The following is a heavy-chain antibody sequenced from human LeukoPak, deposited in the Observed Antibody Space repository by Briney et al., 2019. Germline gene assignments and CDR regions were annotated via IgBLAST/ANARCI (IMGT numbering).Heavy chain of an antibody. V-gene: IGHV3-30*03. Sequence: GRSLRLSCAASGFTFSSYGMHWVRQAPGKGLEWVAVISYDGSNKYYADSVKGRFTISRDNSKNTLYLQMNSLRAEDTAVYYCAREESWSFDYWGQGTLVTVSS. CDR2: ISYDGSNK. J-gene: IGHJ4*02. D-gene: IGHD6-13*01. CDR1: GFTFSSYG. CDR3: AREESWSFDY.